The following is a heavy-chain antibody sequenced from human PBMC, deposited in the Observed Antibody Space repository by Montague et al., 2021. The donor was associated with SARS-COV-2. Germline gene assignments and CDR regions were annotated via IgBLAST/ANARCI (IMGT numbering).Heavy chain of an antibody. CDR2: VSHPGSA. V-gene: IGHV4-34*01. CDR1: SEAFNGYY. D-gene: IGHD1-7*01. CDR3: ARGRTGTTFYYYYYGMDV. J-gene: IGHJ6*02. Sequence: SETLSLTCAVYSEAFNGYYWTWIRQPPGKGLEWIGEVSHPGSAKYNPSLKSRVTISVDTSKNQFSLKLSSVTAADTAVYYCARGRTGTTFYYYYYGMDVWGQGTTVTVSS.